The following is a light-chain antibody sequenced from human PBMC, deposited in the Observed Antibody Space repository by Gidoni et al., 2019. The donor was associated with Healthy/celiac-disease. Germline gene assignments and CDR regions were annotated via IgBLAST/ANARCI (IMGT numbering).Light chain of an antibody. Sequence: EIVLTQSPATLSLSPGERATLSCRASQRVSSYLAWYQQKPGQAPRLLIYDASNRATGIPAMFSGSGSGTDFTLTISSLEPEDFAVYYCQQRSNWPPGYTFGQGTKLEIK. CDR3: QQRSNWPPGYT. V-gene: IGKV3-11*01. CDR1: QRVSSY. CDR2: DAS. J-gene: IGKJ2*01.